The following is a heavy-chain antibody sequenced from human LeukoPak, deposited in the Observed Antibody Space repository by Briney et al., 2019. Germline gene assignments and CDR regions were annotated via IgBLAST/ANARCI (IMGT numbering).Heavy chain of an antibody. CDR1: GFTFSSYA. Sequence: GESLRLSCAASGFTFSSYAMSWVRQAPGKGLEWVSAISGSGGSTYYADSVKGRFTISRDNSKNTLYLQMNSLRAEDTAVYYCAKDRSWDSYFDYWGQGTLVTVSS. CDR3: AKDRSWDSYFDY. D-gene: IGHD1-26*01. V-gene: IGHV3-23*01. J-gene: IGHJ4*02. CDR2: ISGSGGST.